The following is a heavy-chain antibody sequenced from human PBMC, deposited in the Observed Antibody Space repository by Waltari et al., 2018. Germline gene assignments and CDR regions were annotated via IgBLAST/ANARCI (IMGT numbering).Heavy chain of an antibody. CDR1: GGTISRHY. CDR2: IYYSGST. CDR3: ARLRSGYDWRLDY. V-gene: IGHV4-59*11. Sequence: QVQLQESGPGLVKPSETLSLTCTVSGGTISRHYRSWFRQPPGKGLEWIGYIYYSGSTNYNPSLKSRVTISVDTSKNQFSLKLSSVTAADTAVYYCARLRSGYDWRLDYWGQGTLVTVSS. D-gene: IGHD5-12*01. J-gene: IGHJ4*02.